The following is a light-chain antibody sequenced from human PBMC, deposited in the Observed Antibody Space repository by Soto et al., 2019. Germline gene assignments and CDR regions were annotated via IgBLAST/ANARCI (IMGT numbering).Light chain of an antibody. CDR3: SSYTTSSPYV. CDR2: EVS. V-gene: IGLV2-14*01. J-gene: IGLJ1*01. CDR1: SNDVGGYNY. Sequence: QSALTQPASVSGSPGQSVTISCTGTSNDVGGYNYVSWYQQHPGEAPKLVIYEVSHRPSGISGRLSGSKAGNTASLTNSVLRVDDEAYYCCSSYTTSSPYVFGAGTKLTVL.